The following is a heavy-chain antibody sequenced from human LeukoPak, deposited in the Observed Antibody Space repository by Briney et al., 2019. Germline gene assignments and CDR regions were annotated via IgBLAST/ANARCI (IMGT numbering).Heavy chain of an antibody. Sequence: PSETLSLTCTVSGASISSYYWSWIRQPPGKGLEWIGYIFYSGSTYYNPSLESRVTISVDTSKNQFSLNLSSVTAADTAVYYCAVGPPNRSGSYPLDYWGQGTLVTVSS. D-gene: IGHD1-26*01. J-gene: IGHJ4*02. CDR2: IFYSGST. CDR3: AVGPPNRSGSYPLDY. CDR1: GASISSYY. V-gene: IGHV4-59*01.